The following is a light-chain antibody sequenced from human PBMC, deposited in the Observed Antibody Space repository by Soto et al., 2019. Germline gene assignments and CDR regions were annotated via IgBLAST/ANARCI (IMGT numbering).Light chain of an antibody. V-gene: IGLV1-44*01. CDR3: AAWDDSLNGPG. J-gene: IGLJ2*01. CDR2: ADN. CDR1: SSNIGSNS. Sequence: QSVLTQPPSASGTPGQRVTISCSGSSSNIGSNSVNWYQQLPGTAPKLLIYADNQRPSGVPDRFSGSRSGTSASLAISGLQSEDEAEYYCAAWDDSLNGPGFGGGTKLTVL.